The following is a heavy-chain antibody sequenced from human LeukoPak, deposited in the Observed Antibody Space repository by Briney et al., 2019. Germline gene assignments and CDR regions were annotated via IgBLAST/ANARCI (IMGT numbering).Heavy chain of an antibody. J-gene: IGHJ1*01. Sequence: PSETLSLTCTVSGGSISSYYWSWIRQPPGKGLEWIGYIYYSGSTNYNPSLKSRVTISVDTSKNQFSLKLSSVTAADTAVYYCARHGGYCSSTSCFEYFHHWGQGTLVTVPS. CDR3: ARHGGYCSSTSCFEYFHH. CDR1: GGSISSYY. CDR2: IYYSGST. V-gene: IGHV4-59*08. D-gene: IGHD2-2*01.